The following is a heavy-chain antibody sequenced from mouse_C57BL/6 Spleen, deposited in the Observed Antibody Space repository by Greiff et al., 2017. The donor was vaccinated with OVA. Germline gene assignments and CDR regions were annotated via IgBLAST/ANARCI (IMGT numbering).Heavy chain of an antibody. J-gene: IGHJ4*01. Sequence: EVQLVESGGGLVKPGGSLKLSCAASGFTFSDYGMHWVRQAPEKGLEWVAYISSGSSTIYYADTVKGRFTISRDNAKNTLFLRMTSLRSEDTAMYYCAGPGLYYGSSYDAMDYWGQGTSVTVSS. CDR1: GFTFSDYG. CDR3: AGPGLYYGSSYDAMDY. D-gene: IGHD1-1*01. CDR2: ISSGSSTI. V-gene: IGHV5-17*01.